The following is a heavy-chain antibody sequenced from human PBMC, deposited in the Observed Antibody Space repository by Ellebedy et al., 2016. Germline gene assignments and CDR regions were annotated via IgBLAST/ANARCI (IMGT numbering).Heavy chain of an antibody. Sequence: ASVKVSCKTSGDIFTDYYMHWVRQAPGQGLEWMGWINSNSGATNYAQKFQGRVTMTRDTSISTAYMELRRLRSDYTAVYYCARDPCTTTSCYTWFDPWGQGTLVTVSS. CDR3: ARDPCTTTSCYTWFDP. V-gene: IGHV1-2*02. CDR2: INSNSGAT. D-gene: IGHD2-2*02. J-gene: IGHJ5*02. CDR1: GDIFTDYY.